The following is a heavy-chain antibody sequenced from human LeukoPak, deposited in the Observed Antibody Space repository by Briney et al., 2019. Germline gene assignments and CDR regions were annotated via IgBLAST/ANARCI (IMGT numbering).Heavy chain of an antibody. CDR3: ARHGSIVGDNFQR. D-gene: IGHD1-26*01. V-gene: IGHV4-39*01. CDR1: GGFISSSSYY. CDR2: IFYSGST. J-gene: IGHJ1*01. Sequence: PSETLSLTCTVSGGFISSSSYYWGWIRQPPGKGLEWIGSIFYSGSTYYNPSLKSRVTISVDTSKNQFSLRLSSVTAADTAVYYCARHGSIVGDNFQRWGQGTLVTVSS.